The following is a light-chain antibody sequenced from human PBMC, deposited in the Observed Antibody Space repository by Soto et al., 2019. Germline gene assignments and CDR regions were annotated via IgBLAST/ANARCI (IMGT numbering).Light chain of an antibody. V-gene: IGKV3-20*01. J-gene: IGKJ4*01. CDR3: QQYGSSPLT. CDR1: QSVRRNC. Sequence: IVLTQSPGTLSVSPGERATLSCRASQSVRRNCLAWYQQKPGQAPRLLIYGASNRATGIPDRFSGGGSGTDFTLTITRLEPEDFAVYYCQQYGSSPLTFGGGTKVEIK. CDR2: GAS.